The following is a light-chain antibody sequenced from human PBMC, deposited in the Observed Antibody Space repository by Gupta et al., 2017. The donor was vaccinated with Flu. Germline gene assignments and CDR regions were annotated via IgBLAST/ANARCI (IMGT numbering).Light chain of an antibody. CDR3: SSYTSGSTIVVA. CDR2: DVS. CDR1: TSDVGGYNS. J-gene: IGLJ2*01. V-gene: IGLV2-14*01. Sequence: SALTQPASVSGSPGQSITISCTGTTSDVGGYNSVSWYQQRPGTAPKLMIYDVSNRPSGSSNRVSGSKSGNTAALTISGLQAEDEADYYCSSYTSGSTIVVAFGGGTKLTVL.